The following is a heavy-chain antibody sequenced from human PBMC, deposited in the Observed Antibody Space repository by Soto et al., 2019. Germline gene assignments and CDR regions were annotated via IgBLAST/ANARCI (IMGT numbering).Heavy chain of an antibody. CDR3: AKMQVWFGELLSSYGMDV. CDR1: GFTFSSYG. V-gene: IGHV3-30*18. Sequence: QVQLVESGGGVVQPGRSLRLSCAASGFTFSSYGMHWVRQAPGKGLEWVAVISYDGSNKYYADSVKGRFTISRDNSKNTLYLQMNSLRAEDTAVYYCAKMQVWFGELLSSYGMDVWGQGTTVTVSS. D-gene: IGHD3-10*01. CDR2: ISYDGSNK. J-gene: IGHJ6*02.